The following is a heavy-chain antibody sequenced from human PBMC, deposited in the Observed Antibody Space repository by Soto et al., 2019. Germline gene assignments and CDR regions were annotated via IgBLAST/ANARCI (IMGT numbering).Heavy chain of an antibody. CDR3: ASDTLYCGGDCPDAFDI. Sequence: PSETLSLTCAVYGGSFSGYCWSCIRQPPGKGLEWIGEINHSGSTNYNPSLKSRVTISVDTAKNKFSLKLSSVTAADTAVYYCASDTLYCGGDCPDAFDIWGQGTMVTVSS. D-gene: IGHD2-21*02. V-gene: IGHV4-34*01. J-gene: IGHJ3*02. CDR2: INHSGST. CDR1: GGSFSGYC.